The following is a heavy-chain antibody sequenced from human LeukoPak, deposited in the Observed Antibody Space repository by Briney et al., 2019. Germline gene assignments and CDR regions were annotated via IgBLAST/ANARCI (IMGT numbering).Heavy chain of an antibody. V-gene: IGHV1-46*01. CDR1: GYTFTSYY. CDR2: INPSGGST. Sequence: GASVKVSCKASGYTFTSYYMHWVRQAPGQGLEWMGIINPSGGSTSYAQKFQGRVTMTRDTSTSTVYMELSSLRSEDTAVYYCAREQEPWFGELPKDAFDIWGQGTMVTVSS. D-gene: IGHD3-10*01. CDR3: AREQEPWFGELPKDAFDI. J-gene: IGHJ3*02.